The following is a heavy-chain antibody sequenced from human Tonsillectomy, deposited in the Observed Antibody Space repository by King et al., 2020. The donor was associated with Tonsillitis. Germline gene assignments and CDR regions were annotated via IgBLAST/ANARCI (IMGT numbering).Heavy chain of an antibody. D-gene: IGHD6-19*01. V-gene: IGHV3-30*14. CDR2: ISFDGNNK. CDR3: GRGIAVIAPLGY. J-gene: IGHJ4*02. CDR1: GFIFSSYS. Sequence: VQLVESGGGVIQPGRSLRLSCAASGFIFSSYSMHWVRQAPGKGLEWVAVISFDGNNKHYIASVKGRFTISRDNSENTLYLQMNSLRLEDTAVYFCGRGIAVIAPLGYWGQGTLVSVSS.